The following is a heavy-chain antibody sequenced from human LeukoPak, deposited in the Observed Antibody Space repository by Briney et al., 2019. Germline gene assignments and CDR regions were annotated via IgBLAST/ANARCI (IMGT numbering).Heavy chain of an antibody. D-gene: IGHD3-10*02. CDR1: GFTFSSYS. CDR3: ARTVPRTHNWFDP. V-gene: IGHV3-48*01. J-gene: IGHJ5*02. CDR2: ISSSSSNI. Sequence: HPGGSLRLSCAASGFTFSSYSMNWVRQAPGKGLEWVSYISSSSSNIYYADSVKGRFTISRDNAKNSLYLQMNSLRAEDTAVYYCARTVPRTHNWFDPWGQGTLVTVSS.